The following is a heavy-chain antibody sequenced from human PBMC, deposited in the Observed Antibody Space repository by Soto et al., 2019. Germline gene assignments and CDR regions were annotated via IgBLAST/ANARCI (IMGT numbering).Heavy chain of an antibody. Sequence: EVQLVESGGGLVQPGGSVRLSCAASGFTFSSYWMSWVRQAPGKGLEWVANIKPDGTEKYYVDSVKGRFTMSRDNAKKSLYLQMNSLRAEDTAVYYCARGDYYDSTGPFSDAFDIWGQGTMVTVSS. CDR1: GFTFSSYW. V-gene: IGHV3-7*04. CDR2: IKPDGTEK. CDR3: ARGDYYDSTGPFSDAFDI. D-gene: IGHD3-22*01. J-gene: IGHJ3*02.